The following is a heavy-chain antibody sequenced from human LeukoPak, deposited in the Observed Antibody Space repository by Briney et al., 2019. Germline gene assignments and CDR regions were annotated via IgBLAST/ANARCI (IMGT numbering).Heavy chain of an antibody. J-gene: IGHJ3*02. CDR1: GGSFSGYY. CDR3: ARHKAAAGQHAFDI. Sequence: PSETLSLTCAVYGGSFSGYYWNWIRQPPGKGLEWIGEINHSGSTNYNPSLKSRVTISVDTSKNQFSLKLSSVTAADTAVYYCARHKAAAGQHAFDIWGQGTMVTVSS. D-gene: IGHD6-13*01. V-gene: IGHV4-34*01. CDR2: INHSGST.